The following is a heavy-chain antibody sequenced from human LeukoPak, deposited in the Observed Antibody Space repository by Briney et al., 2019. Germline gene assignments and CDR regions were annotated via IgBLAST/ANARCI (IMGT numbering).Heavy chain of an antibody. CDR3: ARDLYYYDSSGYSLGYFQH. Sequence: SVKVSCKASGGTFSSYAISWVRQAPGQGLEWMGGIIPIFGTANYAQKFQGRVTITTDESTSTAYMELSSLRSEDTAVYYCARDLYYYDSSGYSLGYFQHRGQGTLVTVSS. CDR1: GGTFSSYA. V-gene: IGHV1-69*05. J-gene: IGHJ1*01. CDR2: IIPIFGTA. D-gene: IGHD3-22*01.